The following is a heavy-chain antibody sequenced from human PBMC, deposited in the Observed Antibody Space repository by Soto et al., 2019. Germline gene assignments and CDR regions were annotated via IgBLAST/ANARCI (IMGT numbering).Heavy chain of an antibody. Sequence: EVQLVESGGGLVQPGGSLRLSCAASGFTFSSYSMNWVRQAPGKGLEWVSYISSSSSTIYYADSVKGRFTISRDNAKNSLYLQMNSLRAEDTAVYYCARDEGVVPAALIDYWGQGTLVTVSS. CDR3: ARDEGVVPAALIDY. V-gene: IGHV3-48*01. CDR1: GFTFSSYS. J-gene: IGHJ4*02. CDR2: ISSSSSTI. D-gene: IGHD2-2*01.